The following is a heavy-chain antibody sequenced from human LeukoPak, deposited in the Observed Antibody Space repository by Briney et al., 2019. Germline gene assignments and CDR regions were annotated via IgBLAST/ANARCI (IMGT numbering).Heavy chain of an antibody. J-gene: IGHJ4*02. CDR2: INPNSGGT. CDR3: ARHLSYSSGWYVPYYFDY. V-gene: IGHV1-2*02. CDR1: GYTFTGYY. Sequence: ASVKVSCKASGYTFTGYYMHWVRQAPGQGLEWMGWINPNSGGTNYAQKFQGRVTMTRDTSISTAYMELSRLRSDDTAVYYCARHLSYSSGWYVPYYFDYWGQGTLVTVSS. D-gene: IGHD6-19*01.